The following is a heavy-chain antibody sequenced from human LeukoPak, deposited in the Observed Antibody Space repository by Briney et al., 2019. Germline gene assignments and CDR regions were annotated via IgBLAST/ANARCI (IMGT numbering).Heavy chain of an antibody. CDR1: GGSFSGYY. Sequence: PSETLSLTCAVYGGSFSGYYWSWIRQPPGKGLEWIGEINHSGSTNYNPSLKSRVTISVDTSKNQFSLKLSSVTAADTAVYYCARGFYPGNFDYWGQGTLVTVSS. D-gene: IGHD1-14*01. J-gene: IGHJ4*02. CDR3: ARGFYPGNFDY. CDR2: INHSGST. V-gene: IGHV4-34*01.